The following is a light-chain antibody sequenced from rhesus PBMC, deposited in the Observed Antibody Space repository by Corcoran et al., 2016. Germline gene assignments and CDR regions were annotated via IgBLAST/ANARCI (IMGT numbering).Light chain of an antibody. CDR1: QSVSSY. J-gene: IGKJ4*01. Sequence: EIVMTQSPATLSLSPGERATLSCRASQSVSSYVAWYQQKPEQAPRLLIYGASRRATGIPDRFSGSGSGTDFTLIISSLEPEDVGVYYCQQYNNWNTFGGGTKVELK. CDR2: GAS. CDR3: QQYNNWNT. V-gene: IGKV3S9*01.